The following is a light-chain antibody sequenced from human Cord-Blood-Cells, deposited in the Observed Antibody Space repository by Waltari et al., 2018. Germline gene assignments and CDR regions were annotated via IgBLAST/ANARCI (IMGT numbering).Light chain of an antibody. CDR1: SSDVGSYNL. V-gene: IGLV2-23*01. J-gene: IGLJ1*01. CDR2: EGS. Sequence: QSALPQPASVSGSPGPSITLSCTGTSSDVGSYNLVSWYQQHPGKAPKLMIYEGSKRPSGVSNRFSGSKSGNTASLTISGLQAEDEADYYCCSYAGSSTYVFGTGTKVTVL. CDR3: CSYAGSSTYV.